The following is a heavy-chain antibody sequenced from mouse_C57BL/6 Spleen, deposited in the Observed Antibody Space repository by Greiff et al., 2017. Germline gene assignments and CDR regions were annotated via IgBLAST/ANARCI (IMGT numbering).Heavy chain of an antibody. CDR1: GYSITSGYD. CDR3: ARRLYWYFDV. Sequence: EVQGVESGPGMVKPSQSLSLTCTVTGYSITSGYDWHWIRHFPGNKLEWMGYISYSGSTNYNPSLKSRISITHDTSKNHFFLKLNSVTTEDTATYYCARRLYWYFDVWGTGTTVTVSS. V-gene: IGHV3-1*01. CDR2: ISYSGST. J-gene: IGHJ1*03. D-gene: IGHD2-12*01.